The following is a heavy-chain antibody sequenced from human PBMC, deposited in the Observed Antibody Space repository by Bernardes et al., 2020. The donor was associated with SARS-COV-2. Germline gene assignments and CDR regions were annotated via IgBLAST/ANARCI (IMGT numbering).Heavy chain of an antibody. CDR2: IEVDGGGS. CDR1: GNTFTSSA. V-gene: IGHV1-58*01. J-gene: IGHJ5*02. Sequence: SVKVSCEASGNTFTSSAVQWEGQVSGQRLEWMGWIEVDGGGSNSRKKSQERITITWDVSTRTAYMDLSSLRSEDTAVYYCAAGPNWFDHLGQGTL. CDR3: AAGPNWFDH.